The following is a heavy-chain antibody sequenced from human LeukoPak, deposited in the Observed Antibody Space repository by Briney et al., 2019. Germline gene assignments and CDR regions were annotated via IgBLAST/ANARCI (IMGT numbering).Heavy chain of an antibody. D-gene: IGHD2-21*02. CDR3: AKDMWGTYCGGDCYSIGAFDI. J-gene: IGHJ3*02. CDR2: IKQDGSEK. Sequence: PGGSLRLSCAASGFTFNSYEMHWVRQAPGKGLEWVANIKQDGSEKYYVDSVKGRFTISRDNAKNSLYLQMNSLRAEDTALYYCAKDMWGTYCGGDCYSIGAFDIWGQGTMVTVSS. V-gene: IGHV3-7*03. CDR1: GFTFNSYE.